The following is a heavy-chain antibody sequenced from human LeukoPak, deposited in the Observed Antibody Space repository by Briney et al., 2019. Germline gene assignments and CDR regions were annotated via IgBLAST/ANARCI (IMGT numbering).Heavy chain of an antibody. CDR3: ASTMVRGVNVDP. J-gene: IGHJ5*02. D-gene: IGHD3-10*01. CDR1: GGSISSSSYY. CDR2: IYYSGST. Sequence: SETLSLTCTVSGGSISSSSYYWGWIRQPPGKGLEWIGSIYYSGSTYYNPSLKSRVTISVDTSKNQFSLKLSSVTAADTAVYYCASTMVRGVNVDPWGQGTLVTVSS. V-gene: IGHV4-39*01.